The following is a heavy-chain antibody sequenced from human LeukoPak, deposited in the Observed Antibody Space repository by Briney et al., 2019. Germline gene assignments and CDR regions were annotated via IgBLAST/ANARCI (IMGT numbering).Heavy chain of an antibody. CDR2: IWYDGSNK. Sequence: GGSLRLSCAASGFTFSSYGMHWVRQAPGKGREWVAVIWYDGSNKYYADSVKGRFTISRDNSKNTLYLQMNSLRAEDTAVYYCAREFSSGWPDYWGQGTLVTVSS. D-gene: IGHD6-19*01. CDR3: AREFSSGWPDY. J-gene: IGHJ4*02. CDR1: GFTFSSYG. V-gene: IGHV3-33*01.